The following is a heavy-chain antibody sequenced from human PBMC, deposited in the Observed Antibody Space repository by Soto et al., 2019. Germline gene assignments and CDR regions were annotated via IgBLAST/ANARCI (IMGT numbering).Heavy chain of an antibody. CDR3: ARDQGYSYGYNDAFDI. Sequence: SQTLSLTCAISGDSVSSNSAAWNWIRQSPSRGLEWLGRTYYRSKWYNDYAVSVKSRITINPDTSKNQFSLQLNSVTPEDTAVYYCARDQGYSYGYNDAFDIWGQGTMVTVSS. D-gene: IGHD5-18*01. V-gene: IGHV6-1*01. J-gene: IGHJ3*02. CDR1: GDSVSSNSAA. CDR2: TYYRSKWYN.